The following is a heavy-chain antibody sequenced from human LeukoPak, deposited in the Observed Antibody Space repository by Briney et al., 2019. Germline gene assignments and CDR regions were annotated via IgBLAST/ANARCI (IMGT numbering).Heavy chain of an antibody. V-gene: IGHV5-51*01. Sequence: GESLKISCKGSGYSFTSYWIGWVRQMPGKGLEWMGIIYPGDSDTRYSPSFQGQVTISADKSISTAYLQWSSLKASDTAMYYCARRALISYDYGGKQAVRAFDIWGQGTMVTVSS. D-gene: IGHD4-23*01. J-gene: IGHJ3*02. CDR2: IYPGDSDT. CDR1: GYSFTSYW. CDR3: ARRALISYDYGGKQAVRAFDI.